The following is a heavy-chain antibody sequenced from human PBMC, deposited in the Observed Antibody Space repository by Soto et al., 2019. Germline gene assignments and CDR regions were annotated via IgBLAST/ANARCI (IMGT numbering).Heavy chain of an antibody. D-gene: IGHD4-17*01. CDR1: GGTFSSYT. J-gene: IGHJ2*01. CDR2: IIPILGIA. CDR3: AGVSRMTTVPTHWYFHL. Sequence: QVQLVQSGAEVKKPGSSVKVSCKASGGTFSSYTISWVRQAPGQGLEWMGRIIPILGIANYAQKFQGRVTITADKSKSTAYMELGSLRSEDTGVYYCAGVSRMTTVPTHWYFHLWGRGTLVTVSS. V-gene: IGHV1-69*02.